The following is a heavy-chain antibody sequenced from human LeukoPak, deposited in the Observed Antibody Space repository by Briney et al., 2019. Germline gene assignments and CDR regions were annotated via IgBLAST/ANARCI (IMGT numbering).Heavy chain of an antibody. D-gene: IGHD3-22*01. V-gene: IGHV5-10-1*01. Sequence: GESLQISCKGSGYSFTSYWISWVRQMPGKGLEWMGRIDPSDSYTNYSPSFQGHVTISADKSISTAYLQWSSLKASDTAMYYCARHIAETDSSASSDAFDIWGQGTMVTVSS. J-gene: IGHJ3*02. CDR3: ARHIAETDSSASSDAFDI. CDR1: GYSFTSYW. CDR2: IDPSDSYT.